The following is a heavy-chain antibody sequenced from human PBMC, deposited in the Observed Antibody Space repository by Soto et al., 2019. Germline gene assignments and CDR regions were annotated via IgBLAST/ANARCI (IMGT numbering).Heavy chain of an antibody. D-gene: IGHD6-13*01. CDR2: INAGNGNT. V-gene: IGHV1-3*05. CDR1: GYTFTSYA. Sequence: QVQLVQSGAEEKKPGASVKVSCKASGYTFTSYAMHWVRQPPGQRLEWMGWINAGNGNTKYSQMFQGRVTITRDTSASTAYIELSSLRSEDTAVYYCARGIAPYYFDYWGQGTLVTVSS. J-gene: IGHJ4*02. CDR3: ARGIAPYYFDY.